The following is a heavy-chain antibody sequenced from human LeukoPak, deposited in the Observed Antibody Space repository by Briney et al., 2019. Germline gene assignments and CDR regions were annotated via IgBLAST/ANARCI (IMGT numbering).Heavy chain of an antibody. Sequence: GALRLSCAASGFTSSTAWMSWVRQAPGTGLEWVATIKPDGSEKFYVDSVKGRFTISRDSAKYSLYLQMNSLRAEDTAVYYCARDIGDFWGQGTLVTVSS. CDR1: GFTSSTAW. CDR2: IKPDGSEK. CDR3: ARDIGDF. V-gene: IGHV3-7*03. D-gene: IGHD1-26*01. J-gene: IGHJ4*02.